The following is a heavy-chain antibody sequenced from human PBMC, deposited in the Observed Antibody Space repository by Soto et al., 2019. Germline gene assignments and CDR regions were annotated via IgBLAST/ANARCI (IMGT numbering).Heavy chain of an antibody. V-gene: IGHV1-18*01. Sequence: ASVKVSCKASGYTFTSYGISWVRQAPGQGLEWMGWISAYNGNTNYAQKLQGGVTMTTDTSTSTAYMELRSLRSDDTAVYYCARDIVRGVIRPGPSSQTGLLVLKGGPLVPADPFGYWGQG. CDR1: GYTFTSYG. J-gene: IGHJ4*02. CDR2: ISAYNGNT. CDR3: ARDIVRGVIRPGPSSQTGLLVLKGGPLVPADPFGY. D-gene: IGHD3-10*01.